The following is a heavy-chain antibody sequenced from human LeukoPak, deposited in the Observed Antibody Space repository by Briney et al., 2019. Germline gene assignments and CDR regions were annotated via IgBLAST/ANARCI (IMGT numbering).Heavy chain of an antibody. CDR3: ARHAQGELTHYDY. Sequence: GASVKVSCKASGYAFTGYYMHWVRQAPGQGLEWMGWINPNSGGTNYAQKFQGRVTMTRDMSISTAYMELSRLRCDDTAVYYCARHAQGELTHYDYWGQGTLVTVSS. J-gene: IGHJ4*02. CDR2: INPNSGGT. CDR1: GYAFTGYY. D-gene: IGHD3-10*01. V-gene: IGHV1-2*02.